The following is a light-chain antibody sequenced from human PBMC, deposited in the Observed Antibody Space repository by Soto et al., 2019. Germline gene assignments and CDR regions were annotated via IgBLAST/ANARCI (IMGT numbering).Light chain of an antibody. J-gene: IGKJ2*01. V-gene: IGKV3-15*01. Sequence: EIVMTQSPATLSVSPGEGATLSCRASQSVNSNLAWYQQKVGQAPRLLIYGASTRATGIPARFSGSGSGTDFTLTISSLQSEDFAIYYCQQYNTWPPYTFGQGTKLEIK. CDR1: QSVNSN. CDR2: GAS. CDR3: QQYNTWPPYT.